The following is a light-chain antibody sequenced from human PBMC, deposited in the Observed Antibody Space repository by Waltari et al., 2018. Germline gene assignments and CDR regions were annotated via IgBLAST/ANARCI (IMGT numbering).Light chain of an antibody. CDR3: QHYVRLPAT. CDR1: QSVSRA. CDR2: GAS. Sequence: EIVLTQSPGSLSSSPGERVTLSCRASQSVSRALAWYQQKPGQAPRLLIFGASNRATGIPDRFSGSGSETDFSLTISRLELEDFAVYYCQHYVRLPATFGRGTKVEIK. V-gene: IGKV3-20*01. J-gene: IGKJ1*01.